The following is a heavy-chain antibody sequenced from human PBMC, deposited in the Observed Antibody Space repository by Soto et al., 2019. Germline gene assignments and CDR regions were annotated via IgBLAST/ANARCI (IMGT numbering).Heavy chain of an antibody. J-gene: IGHJ3*01. CDR3: ARPYRTFVSNDPFDV. CDR2: ISYDGNSS. CDR1: GFPFISYA. V-gene: IGHV3-30*03. D-gene: IGHD2-2*02. Sequence: GVSLRLSCLASGFPFISYAFHWVRQAPGKGLEWVTAISYDGNSSYYTDSVKGRFTISRDNSKDALYLQMNILRVEDTAVYYCARPYRTFVSNDPFDVWGHGKVVTVS.